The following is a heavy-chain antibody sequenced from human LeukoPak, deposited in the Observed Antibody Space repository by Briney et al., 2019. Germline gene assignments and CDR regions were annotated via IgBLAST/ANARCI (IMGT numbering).Heavy chain of an antibody. CDR2: IKQDGSEK. CDR1: GFTFSTYW. D-gene: IGHD2-15*01. CDR3: ARARGFVVVVAATYYFDY. V-gene: IGHV3-7*01. J-gene: IGHJ4*02. Sequence: PGGSLRLSCAASGFTFSTYWMSWVRQAPGKGLEWVANIKQDGSEKYYVDSVKGRFTTSRDNAKNSLYLQMNSLRAEDTAVYYCARARGFVVVVAATYYFDYWGQGTLVTVSS.